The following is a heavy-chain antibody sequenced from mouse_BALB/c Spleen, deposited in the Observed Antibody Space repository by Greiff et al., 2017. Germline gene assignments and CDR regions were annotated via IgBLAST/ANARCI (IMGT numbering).Heavy chain of an antibody. CDR2: ISSGGST. Sequence: EVQVVESGGGLVKPGGSLKLSCAASGFTFSSYAMSWVRQTPEKRLEWVASISSGGSTYYPDSVKGRFTISRDNARNILYLQMSSLRSEDTAMYYCARGNFYFECWGQGTTRTVSS. CDR3: ARGNFYFEC. V-gene: IGHV5-6-5*01. CDR1: GFTFSSYA. J-gene: IGHJ2*01.